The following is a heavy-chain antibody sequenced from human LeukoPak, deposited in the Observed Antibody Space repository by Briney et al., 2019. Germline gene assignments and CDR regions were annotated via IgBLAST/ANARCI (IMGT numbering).Heavy chain of an antibody. CDR1: GGTFSSYA. D-gene: IGHD5-18*01. V-gene: IGHV1-69*04. Sequence: ASVKVSCKASGGTFSSYAISCVRQAPGQGVEWMGRIIPILGIANYAQKFQGRVTITADKSTSTAYMELSSLRSEDTAVYYCARAHSYGSQRPDYWGQGTLVTVSS. J-gene: IGHJ4*02. CDR3: ARAHSYGSQRPDY. CDR2: IIPILGIA.